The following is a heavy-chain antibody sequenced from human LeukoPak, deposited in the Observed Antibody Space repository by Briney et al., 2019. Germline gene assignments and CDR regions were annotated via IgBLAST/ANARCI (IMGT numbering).Heavy chain of an antibody. CDR3: ARDSDTAAADV. V-gene: IGHV1-2*02. CDR1: GYTFTGYY. Sequence: ASVKVSCKASGYTFTGYYMHWVRQAPGQGLEWMGWINPNSGGTYYAQKFQGRVTMTRDTSISTAYMELSRLRSDDTAVYYCARDSDTAAADVWGQGTTVTVSS. D-gene: IGHD6-13*01. CDR2: INPNSGGT. J-gene: IGHJ6*02.